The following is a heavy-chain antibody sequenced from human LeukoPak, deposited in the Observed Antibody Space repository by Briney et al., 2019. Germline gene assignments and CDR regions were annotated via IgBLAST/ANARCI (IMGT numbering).Heavy chain of an antibody. Sequence: GESLKISCKGSGYTFTSYWIGWVRRMPGKGPEWMGIIYPGDSDARYSPSFQGRVTISADKSIGTAYLQWSSLKASDIAMYYCARVYGYYVDYWGQGTLVTVSS. CDR2: IYPGDSDA. CDR1: GYTFTSYW. J-gene: IGHJ4*02. V-gene: IGHV5-51*01. CDR3: ARVYGYYVDY. D-gene: IGHD5-18*01.